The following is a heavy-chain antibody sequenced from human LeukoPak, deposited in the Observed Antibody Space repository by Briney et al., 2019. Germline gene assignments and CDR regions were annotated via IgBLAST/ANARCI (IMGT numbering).Heavy chain of an antibody. J-gene: IGHJ4*02. CDR2: IKQDGSEK. Sequence: GGSLRLSCAASGFTFSRHWMSWFRQAPGKGLEWVANIKQDGSEKYFVASVKGRFTISRDNAKNSLGLQMNSLRVEDTAVYYCARGLEWPGKPTLVSDYWGQGTLVTVSS. V-gene: IGHV3-7*03. CDR3: ARGLEWPGKPTLVSDY. CDR1: GFTFSRHW. D-gene: IGHD3-3*01.